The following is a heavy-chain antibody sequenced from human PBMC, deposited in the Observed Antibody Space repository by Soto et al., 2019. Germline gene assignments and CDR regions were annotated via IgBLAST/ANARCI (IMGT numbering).Heavy chain of an antibody. J-gene: IGHJ5*02. CDR2: IYYSGST. V-gene: IGHV4-59*01. Sequence: PSETLSLTCTVSGGSISSYYWSWIRQPPGKGQEWIGYIYYSGSTNYNPSLKSRVTISADTSKNQFSLKLSSVTAADTAVYYCAREDCSSTSCYTDNWFDPWGQGTLVTVSS. D-gene: IGHD2-2*02. CDR1: GGSISSYY. CDR3: AREDCSSTSCYTDNWFDP.